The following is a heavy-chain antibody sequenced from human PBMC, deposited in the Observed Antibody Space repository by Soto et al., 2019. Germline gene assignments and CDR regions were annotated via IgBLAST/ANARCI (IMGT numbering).Heavy chain of an antibody. CDR1: GFTFSSYA. CDR3: AKGPSQMTTATRGGWFDP. V-gene: IGHV3-23*01. J-gene: IGHJ5*02. CDR2: ISGSGGST. D-gene: IGHD4-17*01. Sequence: GGSLRLSCAASGFTFSSYAMSWVRQAPGKGLEWVSAISGSGGSTYYADSVKGRFIISRDNSKNTLYLQMNSLRAEYTAVYYCAKGPSQMTTATRGGWFDPWGQGTLVTVSS.